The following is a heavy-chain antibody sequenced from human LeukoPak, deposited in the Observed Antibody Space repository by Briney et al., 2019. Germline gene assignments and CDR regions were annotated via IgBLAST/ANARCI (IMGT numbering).Heavy chain of an antibody. CDR1: GGSFSGYY. Sequence: RPSETLSLTCAVYGGSFSGYYWTWIRQPPGKGLEWIGEINHSGSTNYNPSLKSRVTISVDSSKNQFSLRLSSVTAADTAVYYCAGWGLSDTYLIFDYWGQGTLVTVSS. J-gene: IGHJ4*02. CDR2: INHSGST. D-gene: IGHD1-26*01. V-gene: IGHV4-34*01. CDR3: AGWGLSDTYLIFDY.